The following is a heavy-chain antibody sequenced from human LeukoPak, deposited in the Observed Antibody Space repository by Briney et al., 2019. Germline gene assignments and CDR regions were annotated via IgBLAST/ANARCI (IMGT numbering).Heavy chain of an antibody. CDR3: AKIYSYGSRSFDY. D-gene: IGHD5-18*01. J-gene: IGHJ4*02. Sequence: GGSLRLSCAASGFTFSSYEMNWVRQAPGKGLEWVSYISSSGSTIYYADSVKGRFTISRDNAKNSLYLQMNSLRAEDTAIYYCAKIYSYGSRSFDYWGQGTLVTVSS. CDR1: GFTFSSYE. V-gene: IGHV3-48*03. CDR2: ISSSGSTI.